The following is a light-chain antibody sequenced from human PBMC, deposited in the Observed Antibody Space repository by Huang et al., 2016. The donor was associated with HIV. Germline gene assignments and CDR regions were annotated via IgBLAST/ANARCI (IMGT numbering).Light chain of an antibody. CDR1: QDISSW. CDR3: QQANSFPLT. V-gene: IGKV1D-12*01. Sequence: DIQMTQSPSSVSEFVGDRVTITCRASQDISSWLAWYQQKPVEAPKLLIYAASTLQSGVPSRFSGSGSGTDFTLTINSLQPEDVATYYCQQANSFPLTFGGGTKVEI. J-gene: IGKJ4*01. CDR2: AAS.